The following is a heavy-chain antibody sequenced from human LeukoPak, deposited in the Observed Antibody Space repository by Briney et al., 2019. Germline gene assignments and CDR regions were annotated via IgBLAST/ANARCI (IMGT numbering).Heavy chain of an antibody. CDR1: GFTVSSNY. D-gene: IGHD5-12*01. V-gene: IGHV3-66*02. J-gene: IGHJ6*03. CDR3: ARDRYSGYDGYYYMDV. CDR2: IYSGGST. Sequence: GGSLRLSCAASGFTVSSNYMSWVRQAPGKGLEWVSIIYSGGSTYYADSVKGRFTISRDNSKNTLYLQMNSLRAEDTAVYYCARDRYSGYDGYYYMDVWGKGTTVTVSS.